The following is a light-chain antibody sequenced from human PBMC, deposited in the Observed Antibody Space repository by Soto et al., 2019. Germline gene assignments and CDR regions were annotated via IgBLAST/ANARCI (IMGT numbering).Light chain of an antibody. V-gene: IGKV1-27*01. Sequence: DIQMTQSPSSLSASVGDRVTITCRASQDISVYVAWYQQKPGKVPKLLIYSASTLQSGVPSRYSGSGSGTDFTRTISSLQPEDVATYYCQKFNTAPLTFGQGTRLEIK. CDR2: SAS. J-gene: IGKJ5*01. CDR1: QDISVY. CDR3: QKFNTAPLT.